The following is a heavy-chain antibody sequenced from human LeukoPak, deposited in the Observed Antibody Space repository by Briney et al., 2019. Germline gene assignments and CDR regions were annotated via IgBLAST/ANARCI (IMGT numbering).Heavy chain of an antibody. V-gene: IGHV3-23*01. CDR2: ISGRGDVT. CDR3: ARFHDFWR. J-gene: IGHJ4*02. CDR1: GFTFSYYD. Sequence: GGSLRLSCAASGFTFSYYDMSWVRRTPGKGLEWVSSISGRGDVTYYADSLKGRFTISRDNSKNTLYLQMNGLRAEDTALYYCARFHDFWRWGQGTLVTVSS. D-gene: IGHD3-3*01.